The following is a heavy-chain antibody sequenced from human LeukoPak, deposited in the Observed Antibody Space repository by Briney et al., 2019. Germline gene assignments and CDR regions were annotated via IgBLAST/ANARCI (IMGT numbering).Heavy chain of an antibody. V-gene: IGHV4-39*07. CDR2: IYYSGST. Sequence: SETLSLTCTVSGGSISSSSYYWGWIRQPPGKGLEWIGSIYYSGSTYYNPSLKSRVTISVDTSKNQFSLKLSSVTAADTAVYYCARVVFDGSEEDYWGQGTLVTVSS. J-gene: IGHJ4*02. CDR1: GGSISSSSYY. D-gene: IGHD3-10*01. CDR3: ARVVFDGSEEDY.